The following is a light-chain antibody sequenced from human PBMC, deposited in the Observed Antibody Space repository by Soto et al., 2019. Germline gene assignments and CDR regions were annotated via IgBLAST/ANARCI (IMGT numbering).Light chain of an antibody. CDR3: KQYDIYSRT. V-gene: IGKV1-5*01. J-gene: IGKJ1*01. Sequence: DIQMTQSPSTLSASVGDRVTITCRASQSISSWLAWYQQKPGKAPKLLIYDASTLQSGVPSRFSGSGSGTEFTLTISSLQPDDFATYYCKQYDIYSRTFGQGTKVEIK. CDR1: QSISSW. CDR2: DAS.